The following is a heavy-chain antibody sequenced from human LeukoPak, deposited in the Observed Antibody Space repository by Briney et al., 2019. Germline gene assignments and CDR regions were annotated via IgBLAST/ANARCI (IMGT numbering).Heavy chain of an antibody. CDR2: ISATGGST. J-gene: IGHJ4*02. D-gene: IGHD1-26*01. Sequence: GGSLRLSCAASGFTFSNYNINWVRQAPGKGLEWVSTISATGGSTYYADSVKGRFTISRDNSKNTLYVQMNSLRAEDTAVYYCAKGWASGFDYWGQGTLVTVSS. V-gene: IGHV3-23*01. CDR3: AKGWASGFDY. CDR1: GFTFSNYN.